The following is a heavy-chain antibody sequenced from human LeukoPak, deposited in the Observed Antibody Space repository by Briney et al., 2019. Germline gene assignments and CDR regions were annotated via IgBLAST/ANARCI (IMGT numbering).Heavy chain of an antibody. V-gene: IGHV3-30-3*01. CDR2: ISYDGSNK. J-gene: IGHJ4*02. CDR3: ARDRLADY. Sequence: GGSLRLSCAASGFTFSSYAMHWVRQAPGKGLEWVAVISYDGSNKYYADSVKGRFTISRDNSKNTLYLQMNSLRAEDTAVYYCARDRLADYWGQGTLVTVSS. CDR1: GFTFSSYA. D-gene: IGHD3-16*01.